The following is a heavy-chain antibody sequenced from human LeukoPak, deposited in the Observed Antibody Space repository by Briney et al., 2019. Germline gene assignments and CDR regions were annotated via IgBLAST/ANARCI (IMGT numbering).Heavy chain of an antibody. D-gene: IGHD6-13*01. V-gene: IGHV3-23*01. CDR3: AKYIPSSWYFDY. CDR1: GFTFSSCA. J-gene: IGHJ4*02. CDR2: ISGSGGST. Sequence: GGSLRLSCAASGFTFSSCAMTWVRQVPGKGLEWVSAISGSGGSTYYADSVKGRFTISRDNSKNTLYLQMNSLRAEDTAVYYCAKYIPSSWYFDYWGQGTLVTVSS.